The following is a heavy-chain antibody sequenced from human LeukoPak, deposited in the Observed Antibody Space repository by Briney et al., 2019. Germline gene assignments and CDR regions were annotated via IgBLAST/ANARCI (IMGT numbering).Heavy chain of an antibody. V-gene: IGHV4-59*01. CDR2: IYHRGST. CDR1: GGSISSYY. J-gene: IGHJ4*02. CDR3: ARVGSGYTFDY. D-gene: IGHD3-22*01. Sequence: SETLSLTCTVSGGSISSYYWSWIRQPPGKGLEWIGYIYHRGSTNYNPYLKSRVTTSVDTSKNQFSLRLSSVTAADTAVYYCARVGSGYTFDYWGQGTLVTASS.